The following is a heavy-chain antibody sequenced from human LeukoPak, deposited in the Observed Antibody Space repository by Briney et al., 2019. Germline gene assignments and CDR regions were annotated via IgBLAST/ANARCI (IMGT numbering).Heavy chain of an antibody. CDR3: ARVYYYGSGPYYYYMDV. CDR1: GYTFTSYG. CDR2: ISAYNGNT. D-gene: IGHD3-10*01. Sequence: ASVKVSCKASGYTFTSYGISWVRQAPGQGLEWMGWISAYNGNTNYAQKLQGRVTMTTDTSTSTAYMELRNLRSDDTAVYYCARVYYYGSGPYYYYMDVWGKGTTVTVSS. V-gene: IGHV1-18*01. J-gene: IGHJ6*03.